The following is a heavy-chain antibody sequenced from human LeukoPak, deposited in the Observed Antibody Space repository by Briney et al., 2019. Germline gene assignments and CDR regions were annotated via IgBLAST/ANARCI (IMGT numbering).Heavy chain of an antibody. CDR2: IYTSGST. CDR1: GGSISSYY. D-gene: IGHD3-3*01. Sequence: TPSETLSLTCTVSGGSISSYYWSWIRQPPGKGLEWIGYIYTSGSTNYNPSLKSRVTISVDTSKNQFSLKPSSVTAADTAVYYCARRRPSYYDFWSGWGYYYYMDVWGKGTTVTVSS. J-gene: IGHJ6*03. CDR3: ARRRPSYYDFWSGWGYYYYMDV. V-gene: IGHV4-4*09.